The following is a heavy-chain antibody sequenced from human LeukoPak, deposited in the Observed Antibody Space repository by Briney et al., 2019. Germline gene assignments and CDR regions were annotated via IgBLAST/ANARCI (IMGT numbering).Heavy chain of an antibody. Sequence: SETLSLTCTVSGGSTSNTSYYWGWIRQPPGKGLEWIGSIYYSGSTYYNPSLKSRVTISVDASKNQFSLKLSSVTAADTAVYYCASHSSYVSPFRSWGRGPLVTVSP. CDR2: IYYSGST. D-gene: IGHD3-10*02. CDR3: ASHSSYVSPFRS. CDR1: GGSTSNTSYY. V-gene: IGHV4-39*01. J-gene: IGHJ5*02.